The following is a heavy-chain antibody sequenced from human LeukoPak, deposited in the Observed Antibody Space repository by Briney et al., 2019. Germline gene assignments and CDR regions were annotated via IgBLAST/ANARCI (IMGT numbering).Heavy chain of an antibody. CDR3: ARDRQFRGWYGDLTD. CDR1: GFTFSNYV. Sequence: GGSLRLSCAASGFTFSNYVLNWVRQAPGKGLEWVSGITGPGDRTYYADSVKGRFTISRDNSKGTVFLQMSSLRVEDTAVYYCARDRQFRGWYGDLTDWGQGTLVTVSS. D-gene: IGHD6-19*01. CDR2: ITGPGDRT. J-gene: IGHJ4*02. V-gene: IGHV3-23*01.